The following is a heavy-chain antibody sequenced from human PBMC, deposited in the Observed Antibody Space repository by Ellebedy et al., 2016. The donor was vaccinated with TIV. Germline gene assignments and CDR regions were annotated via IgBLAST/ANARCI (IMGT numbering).Heavy chain of an antibody. CDR2: FSYSGST. V-gene: IGHV4-59*01. Sequence: GSLRLSXTVSGGSISSYYWSWIRQPPGKGLEWIGYFSYSGSTNYNPSLKSRVTISVDTSKNQLSLKLSSVTAADTAVYYCARGYPTFDPWGQGTLVTVSS. CDR3: ARGYPTFDP. D-gene: IGHD5-18*01. CDR1: GGSISSYY. J-gene: IGHJ5*02.